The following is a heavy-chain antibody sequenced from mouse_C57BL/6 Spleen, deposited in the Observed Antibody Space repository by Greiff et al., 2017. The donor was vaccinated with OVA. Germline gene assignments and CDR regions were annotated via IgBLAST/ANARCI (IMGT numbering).Heavy chain of an antibody. CDR1: GYAFSSSW. CDR2: IYPGDGDT. J-gene: IGHJ4*01. D-gene: IGHD1-1*01. CDR3: ASFITTVVAKNYYAMDY. Sequence: QVQLKQSGPELVKPGASVKISCKASGYAFSSSWMNWVKQRPGKGLEWIGRIYPGDGDTNYNGKFKGKATLTADKSSSTAYMQLSSLTSEDSAVYFCASFITTVVAKNYYAMDYWGQGTSVTVSS. V-gene: IGHV1-82*01.